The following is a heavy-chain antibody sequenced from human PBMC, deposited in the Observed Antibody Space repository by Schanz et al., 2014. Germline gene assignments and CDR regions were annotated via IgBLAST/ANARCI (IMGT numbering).Heavy chain of an antibody. V-gene: IGHV1-46*01. CDR2: INPSGVST. D-gene: IGHD4-17*01. Sequence: QVHLVQSGAEVKKPGASVKVSCKASGYIFTSYSMHWVRQAPGQGLEWLGIINPSGVSTSSAQEFQGRVTMTRDTSTSTVYMELSSLRSEDTAVYYCARNYGGHSEESDRYGMDVWGQGTTVTVSS. J-gene: IGHJ6*02. CDR1: GYIFTSYS. CDR3: ARNYGGHSEESDRYGMDV.